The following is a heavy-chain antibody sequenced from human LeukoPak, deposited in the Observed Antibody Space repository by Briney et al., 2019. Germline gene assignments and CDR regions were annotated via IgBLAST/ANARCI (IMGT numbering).Heavy chain of an antibody. Sequence: GGSLRLSCAASGFTFSSYEMNWVRQAPGKGLEWVSYISSSGSTIYYADSVKGRFTISRDNAKNSLYLQMNSLRAEDTAVYYCARDLLSFGVVIPMDHWGQGTLVTVSS. CDR3: ARDLLSFGVVIPMDH. V-gene: IGHV3-48*03. D-gene: IGHD3-3*01. CDR1: GFTFSSYE. CDR2: ISSSGSTI. J-gene: IGHJ4*02.